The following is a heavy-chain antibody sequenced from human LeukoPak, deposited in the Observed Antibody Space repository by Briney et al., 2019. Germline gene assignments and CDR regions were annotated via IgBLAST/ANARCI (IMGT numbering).Heavy chain of an antibody. J-gene: IGHJ4*02. CDR3: ARGPGDFYDTRGYHYVPDS. Sequence: ASVKVSCKASGDTFSSYTIGWVRQAPGQGLEWMGGIIPRFGTPKYAQKFQGRVTITTGASTTTAYMELSSLRSEDTAVYYCARGPGDFYDTRGYHYVPDSWGQGTLVTVSS. V-gene: IGHV1-69*05. CDR1: GDTFSSYT. CDR2: IIPRFGTP. D-gene: IGHD3-22*01.